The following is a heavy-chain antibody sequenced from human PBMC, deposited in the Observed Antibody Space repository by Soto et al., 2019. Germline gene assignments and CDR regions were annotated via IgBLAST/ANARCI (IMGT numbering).Heavy chain of an antibody. CDR3: ARHPYRRSSSYY. V-gene: IGHV4-39*01. J-gene: IGHJ4*02. CDR2: IYYSGST. D-gene: IGHD6-13*01. CDR1: GGSISSSSYY. Sequence: QLQLQESGPGLVKPSETLSLTCTVSGGSISSSSYYWGWIRQPPGKGLEWIGSIYYSGSTYYNPSLKSRVTISVDTSKNQFSLKLSSVTAADTAVYYCARHPYRRSSSYYWGQGTLGTVSS.